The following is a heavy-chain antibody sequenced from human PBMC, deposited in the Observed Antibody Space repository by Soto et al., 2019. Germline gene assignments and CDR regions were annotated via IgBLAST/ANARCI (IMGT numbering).Heavy chain of an antibody. CDR1: GFTFSSYA. Sequence: GGSLRLSCAASGFTFSSYAMSWVRQAPGKGLEWVSAISGSGGSTYYADSVKGRFTISRDNSKNTLYLQMNSLRAEDTAVYYCAKAGYGYSSSSYGMDVWGQGTTVTVSS. V-gene: IGHV3-23*01. D-gene: IGHD6-6*01. CDR3: AKAGYGYSSSSYGMDV. CDR2: ISGSGGST. J-gene: IGHJ6*02.